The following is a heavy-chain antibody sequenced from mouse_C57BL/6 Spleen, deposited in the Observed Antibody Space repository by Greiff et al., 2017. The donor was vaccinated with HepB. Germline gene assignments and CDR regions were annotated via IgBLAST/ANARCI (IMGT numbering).Heavy chain of an antibody. CDR3: ARGNYYGSSLYAMDY. CDR1: GFSLTSYG. V-gene: IGHV2-2*01. CDR2: IWSGGST. J-gene: IGHJ4*01. Sequence: VMLVESGPGLVQPSQSLSITCTVSGFSLTSYGVHWVRQSPGKGLEWLGVIWSGGSTDYNAAFISRLSISKDNSKSQVFFKMNSLQADDTAIYYCARGNYYGSSLYAMDYWGQGTSVTVSS. D-gene: IGHD1-1*01.